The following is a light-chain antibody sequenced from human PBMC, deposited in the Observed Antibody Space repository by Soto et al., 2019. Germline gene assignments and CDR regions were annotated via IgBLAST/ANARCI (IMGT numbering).Light chain of an antibody. Sequence: EIVMTQSPATLSLSPGERVTLSCRASQSVSTNLAWYQQKPGQPPRPLIYGASTRATGVPARFSGSGSGTEFTLTISSLQSEDFAVYYCQHYNNLWGFGGGTKVEIK. CDR1: QSVSTN. J-gene: IGKJ4*01. V-gene: IGKV3-15*01. CDR3: QHYNNLWG. CDR2: GAS.